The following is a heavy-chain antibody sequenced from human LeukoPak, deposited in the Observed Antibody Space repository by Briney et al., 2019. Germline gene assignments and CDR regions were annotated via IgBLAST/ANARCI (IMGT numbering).Heavy chain of an antibody. CDR2: ISNNGGYT. V-gene: IGHV3-23*01. Sequence: GGSLRLSCAASGFTFSSSAISWVRQAPGKGLEWVSAISNNGGYTYYAASVQGRLHISRDNSKSTLCLQMNSLRAEDTAVYYCAKQLGYCSDGSCYFPYWGQGTLVTVPS. J-gene: IGHJ4*02. D-gene: IGHD2-15*01. CDR3: AKQLGYCSDGSCYFPY. CDR1: GFTFSSSA.